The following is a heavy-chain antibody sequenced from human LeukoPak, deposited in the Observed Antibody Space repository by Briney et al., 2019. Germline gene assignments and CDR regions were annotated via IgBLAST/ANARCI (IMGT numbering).Heavy chain of an antibody. CDR1: GFTFSSYA. V-gene: IGHV3-23*01. CDR3: AKVERSGYYYTLYYFDH. D-gene: IGHD3-22*01. J-gene: IGHJ4*02. Sequence: GGSLRLSCAASGFTFSSYALTWVRQAPGKGLEWVSTVSGSGGSTYYTDSVKGRFTISRDNSKNTLYLQMNSLRAEDTALYYCAKVERSGYYYTLYYFDHWGQGTLVTVSS. CDR2: VSGSGGST.